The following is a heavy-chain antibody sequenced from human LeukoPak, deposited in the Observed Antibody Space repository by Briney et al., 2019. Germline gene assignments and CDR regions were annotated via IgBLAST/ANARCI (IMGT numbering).Heavy chain of an antibody. Sequence: SETLSLTCTVSGGSLGSYYWSWIRQPPGKGLEWIGYIYYSGSTNYNPSLKSRVTISVDTSKNQFSLKLSSVTAADTAVYYCARYGPGGNPLAFDIWGQGTMVTVSS. CDR2: IYYSGST. V-gene: IGHV4-59*08. CDR3: ARYGPGGNPLAFDI. J-gene: IGHJ3*02. CDR1: GGSLGSYY. D-gene: IGHD4-23*01.